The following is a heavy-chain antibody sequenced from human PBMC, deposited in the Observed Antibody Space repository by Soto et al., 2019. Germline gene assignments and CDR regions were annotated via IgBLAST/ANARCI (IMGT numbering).Heavy chain of an antibody. CDR1: GFTLSSYK. V-gene: IGHV3-74*01. CDR2: ITNDGSIT. Sequence: LRLSCVASGFTLSSYKMEWVRQVPGKGLVWISQITNDGSITKYAESVKGRFTISRDNAKNTLYLQMSSLGVEDTAVYYCIRDPPIDEWGQGTLVTGSS. J-gene: IGHJ1*01. D-gene: IGHD3-9*01. CDR3: IRDPPIDE.